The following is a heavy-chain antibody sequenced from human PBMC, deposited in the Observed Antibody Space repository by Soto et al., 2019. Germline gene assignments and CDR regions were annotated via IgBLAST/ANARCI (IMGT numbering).Heavy chain of an antibody. J-gene: IGHJ6*02. V-gene: IGHV3-7*03. CDR1: GFTFSSYW. CDR3: ATPVSDFWSGYPRPYYYYGMDV. Sequence: AGGSLRLSCAASGFTFSSYWMSWVRQAPGKGLEWVANIKQDGSEKYYVDSVKGRFTISRDNAKNSLYLQMNSLRAEDTAVYYCATPVSDFWSGYPRPYYYYGMDVWGQGTTVTVSS. D-gene: IGHD3-3*01. CDR2: IKQDGSEK.